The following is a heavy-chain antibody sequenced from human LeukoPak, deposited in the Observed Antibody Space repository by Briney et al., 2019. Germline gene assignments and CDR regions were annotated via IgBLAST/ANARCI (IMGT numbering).Heavy chain of an antibody. CDR1: GGSISSSSYY. D-gene: IGHD3-22*01. CDR3: ARPNYYDSSGLWFFDY. J-gene: IGHJ4*02. V-gene: IGHV4-39*01. Sequence: SETLSLTCTVSGGSISSSSYYWGWIRQPPGKGLEWIGSMYYSGSTYYNPSLKSRVTISVDTSKNQFSLKLSSVTAADTAVYYCARPNYYDSSGLWFFDYWGQGTLVTVSS. CDR2: MYYSGST.